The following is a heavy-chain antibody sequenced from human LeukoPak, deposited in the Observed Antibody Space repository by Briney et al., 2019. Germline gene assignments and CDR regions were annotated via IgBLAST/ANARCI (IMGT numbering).Heavy chain of an antibody. D-gene: IGHD3-10*01. V-gene: IGHV3-30*02. CDR2: IRYDGSNK. J-gene: IGHJ4*02. CDR1: GFIFRDFS. CDR3: GISMVRGVVQPNQPRTLDY. Sequence: GGSLRLSCSVSGFIFRDFSMSWVRQAPGKGLEWVAFIRYDGSNKYYADSVKGRFTISRDNSKNTLYLQMNSLRAEDTAVYYCGISMVRGVVQPNQPRTLDYWGQGTLVTVSS.